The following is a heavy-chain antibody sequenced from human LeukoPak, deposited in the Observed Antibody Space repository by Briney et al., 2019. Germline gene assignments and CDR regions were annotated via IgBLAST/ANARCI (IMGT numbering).Heavy chain of an antibody. Sequence: GGSLRLSCAASGFTFSSYAMSWVRQAPGKGLEWVSAISGSGGSTYYADSVKGRFTISRDNSKNTLYLQMNSLRAEGTAVYYCALASMVQGVTFDYWGQGTLVTVSS. CDR2: ISGSGGST. CDR3: ALASMVQGVTFDY. V-gene: IGHV3-23*01. CDR1: GFTFSSYA. D-gene: IGHD3-10*01. J-gene: IGHJ4*02.